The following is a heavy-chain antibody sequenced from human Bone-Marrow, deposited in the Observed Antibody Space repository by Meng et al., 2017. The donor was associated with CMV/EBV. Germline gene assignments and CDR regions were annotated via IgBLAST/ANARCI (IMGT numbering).Heavy chain of an antibody. V-gene: IGHV3-7*01. CDR3: ASDGMDV. Sequence: ETLSLTCAVYGGSFSGYYWSWVRQAPGKGLEWVANIKQDGSEKYYVDSVKGRFTISRDNAKNSLYLQMNSLRADDTAVYYCASDGMDVWGQGTTVTVSS. CDR1: GGSFSGYY. J-gene: IGHJ6*02. CDR2: IKQDGSEK.